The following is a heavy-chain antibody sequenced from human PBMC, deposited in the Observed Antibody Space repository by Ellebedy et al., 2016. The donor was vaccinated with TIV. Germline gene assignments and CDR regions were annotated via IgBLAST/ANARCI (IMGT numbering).Heavy chain of an antibody. Sequence: SLKISCAASGFTFDDYAMHWVRQVPGKGLEWVSVISWNSVAKGYADSVKGRFIISRDNSKNTIYLQMGSLRAEDMAVYYRARGGYDLSGYLVRWNFDYWGRGTQVTVSS. CDR1: GFTFDDYA. J-gene: IGHJ4*02. D-gene: IGHD3-22*01. V-gene: IGHV3-9*03. CDR2: ISWNSVAK. CDR3: ARGGYDLSGYLVRWNFDY.